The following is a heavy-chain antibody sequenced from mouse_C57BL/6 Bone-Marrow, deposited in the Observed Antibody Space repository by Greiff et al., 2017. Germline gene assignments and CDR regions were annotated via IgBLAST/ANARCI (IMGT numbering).Heavy chain of an antibody. CDR2: IYPGDGDT. CDR1: GYAFSSYW. J-gene: IGHJ2*01. V-gene: IGHV1-80*01. CDR3: ARERDYDGYYFDY. Sequence: QVQLKESGAELVKPGASVKISCKASGYAFSSYWMNWVKQRPGKGLEWIGQIYPGDGDTNYNGKFKGKATLTADKSSSTAYMQLSSLTSEDSAVXFCARERDYDGYYFDYWGQGTTLTVSS. D-gene: IGHD2-4*01.